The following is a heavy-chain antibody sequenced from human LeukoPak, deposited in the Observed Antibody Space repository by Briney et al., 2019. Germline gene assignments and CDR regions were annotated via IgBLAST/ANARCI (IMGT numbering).Heavy chain of an antibody. CDR3: AKGSPLRWEKPSNFDY. Sequence: PGGSLRLSCAASGFTFSSYGMHWVRQAPGKGLEWVSGISRNSGNIGYADSVKGRFTISRDNAKNSLSLQMNSLRAEDTALYFCAKGSPLRWEKPSNFDYWGQGTLVTVSS. V-gene: IGHV3-9*01. J-gene: IGHJ4*02. D-gene: IGHD5-12*01. CDR1: GFTFSSYG. CDR2: ISRNSGNI.